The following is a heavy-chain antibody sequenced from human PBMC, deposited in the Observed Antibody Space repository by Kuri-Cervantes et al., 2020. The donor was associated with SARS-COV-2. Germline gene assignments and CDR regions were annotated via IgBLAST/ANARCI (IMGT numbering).Heavy chain of an antibody. CDR3: ASMVRGNYGMDV. D-gene: IGHD3-10*01. CDR1: GFTFSSYA. J-gene: IGHJ6*02. CDR2: IYSGGSST. V-gene: IGHV3-23*03. Sequence: GESLKISCAASGFTFSSYAMSWVRQAPGKGLEWVSVIYSGGSSTYYADSVKGRFTISRDNSKNTLYLQMNSLRAEDTAVYYCASMVRGNYGMDVLGQGTTVTVSS.